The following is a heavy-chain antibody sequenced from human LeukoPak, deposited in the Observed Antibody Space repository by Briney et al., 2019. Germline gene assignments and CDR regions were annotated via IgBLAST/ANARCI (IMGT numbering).Heavy chain of an antibody. V-gene: IGHV3-9*01. CDR1: GFIFDDYA. CDR2: ISWNSNTI. J-gene: IGHJ6*03. CDR3: AKDAGGYYYYYMGV. Sequence: PGRSLRLSCAASGFIFDDYAMHWVREAPGKGLEWVSGISWNSNTIGYADSVKGRFTISRDNAKNSLYLQMNSLRPEDTALYYCAKDAGGYYYYYMGVWGKGTTATISS. D-gene: IGHD1-26*01.